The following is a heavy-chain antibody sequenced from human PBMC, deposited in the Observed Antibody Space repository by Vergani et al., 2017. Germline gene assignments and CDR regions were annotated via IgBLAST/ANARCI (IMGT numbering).Heavy chain of an antibody. D-gene: IGHD6-13*01. CDR1: GFTFSSYA. CDR2: ISGSGGST. V-gene: IGHV3-23*01. CDR3: AKDDFQGGQQLFPGWFDP. Sequence: EVQLLESGGGLVQPGGSLRLSCAASGFTFSSYAMSWVRQAPGKGLEWVSAISGSGGSTYYADSVKGRFTISRDNSKNTLYLQMNSLRAEDTAVYYCAKDDFQGGQQLFPGWFDPWGQGTLVTVSS. J-gene: IGHJ5*02.